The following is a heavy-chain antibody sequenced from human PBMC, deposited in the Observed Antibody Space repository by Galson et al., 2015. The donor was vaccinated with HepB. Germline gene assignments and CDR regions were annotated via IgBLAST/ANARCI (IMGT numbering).Heavy chain of an antibody. D-gene: IGHD2-2*01. V-gene: IGHV1-2*02. J-gene: IGHJ5*02. CDR3: ALNGIVVVPAASTNWFDP. CDR2: INPNSGGT. CDR1: GGTFSSYT. Sequence: SVKVSCKASGGTFSSYTISWVRQAPGQGLEWMGWINPNSGGTNYAQKFQGRVTMTRDTSISTAYMELSRLRSDDTAVYYCALNGIVVVPAASTNWFDPWGQGTLVTVSS.